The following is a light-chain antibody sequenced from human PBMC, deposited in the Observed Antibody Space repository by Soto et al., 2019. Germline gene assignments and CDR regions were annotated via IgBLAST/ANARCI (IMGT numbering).Light chain of an antibody. CDR1: QSISRY. J-gene: IGKJ2*01. Sequence: DIQMTQSPSSLSASVGDRVTITCRARQSISRYLNWYQQKPGKAPKLLIYAASSLQSGVPSRFSGSASGTDFTFTIRSLHPEDFASCYYQDSNTIPYTFGQGSEVAI. CDR2: AAS. V-gene: IGKV1-39*01. CDR3: QDSNTIPYT.